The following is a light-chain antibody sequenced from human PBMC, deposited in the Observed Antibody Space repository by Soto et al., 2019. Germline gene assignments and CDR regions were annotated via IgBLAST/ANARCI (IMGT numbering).Light chain of an antibody. CDR1: QTLVRNY. CDR2: RIS. CDR3: QQYDNFHQT. V-gene: IGKV3-20*01. Sequence: ETVLTQSPGTLSMSPGETATLSCRASQTLVRNYLAWYQQKPGQAPRLLIHRISIRAAGISDRFSGSASGTDFTLTIRRLEPEDFAIYYCQQYDNFHQTFDQGTKVDIK. J-gene: IGKJ1*01.